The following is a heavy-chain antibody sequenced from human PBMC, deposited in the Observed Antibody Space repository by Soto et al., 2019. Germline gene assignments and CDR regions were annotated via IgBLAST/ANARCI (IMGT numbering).Heavy chain of an antibody. Sequence: EASVKVSCKASGYTFTSYGISWVRQAPGQGLEWMGWISAYNGNTNYAQKLQGRVTMTTDTSTSTAYMELRSLRSDDTAVYYCARDRGEGYDFTTDEYFQHWGQGTLVTVSS. CDR2: ISAYNGNT. CDR3: ARDRGEGYDFTTDEYFQH. J-gene: IGHJ1*01. V-gene: IGHV1-18*01. CDR1: GYTFTSYG. D-gene: IGHD3-3*01.